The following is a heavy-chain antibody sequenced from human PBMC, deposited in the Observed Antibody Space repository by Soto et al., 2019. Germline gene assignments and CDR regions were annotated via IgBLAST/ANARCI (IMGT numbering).Heavy chain of an antibody. Sequence: QVHLQESGQGLLKPSETLTLTCTVSGGSLNNGNYYWSWLRQPPGKALEWIGHIYYSGSTSYNPSLKSRVFMSIDMSKSHFSLRLSPGPAADTAVYFYAGDPGVGVSASWFDPWGQGALITVAS. CDR1: GGSLNNGNYY. CDR3: AGDPGVGVSASWFDP. V-gene: IGHV4-61*03. CDR2: IYYSGST. D-gene: IGHD2-21*02. J-gene: IGHJ5*02.